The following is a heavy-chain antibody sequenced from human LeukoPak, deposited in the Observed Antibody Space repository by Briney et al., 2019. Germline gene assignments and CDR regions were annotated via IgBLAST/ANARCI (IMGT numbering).Heavy chain of an antibody. CDR3: ARGPKGSRIAGAGRRGYYMDV. CDR1: GGSISGYY. D-gene: IGHD6-19*01. Sequence: PSETLSLTCTVSGGSISGYYWSWIRQPPGKGLEWIGEINHSGSTNYNPSLKSRVTISVDTSKNQFSLKLSSVTAADTAVYYCARGPKGSRIAGAGRRGYYMDVWGKGTTVTVSS. J-gene: IGHJ6*03. V-gene: IGHV4-34*01. CDR2: INHSGST.